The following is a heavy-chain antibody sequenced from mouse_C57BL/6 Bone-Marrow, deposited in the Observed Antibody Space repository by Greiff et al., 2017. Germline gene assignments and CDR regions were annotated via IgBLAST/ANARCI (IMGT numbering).Heavy chain of an antibody. V-gene: IGHV8-8*01. Sequence: QVTLKEPGPGILQPSQTLSLPCSFSGFSLSTFGLGVGWIRQPSGKGLEWLAHIWWDDDKYYNPALKSRLTISKDTSKNQVFLKIANVDTADTATYYCARIAHYDGYYGFAYWGQGTLVTVSA. J-gene: IGHJ3*01. D-gene: IGHD2-3*01. CDR1: GFSLSTFGLG. CDR2: IWWDDDK. CDR3: ARIAHYDGYYGFAY.